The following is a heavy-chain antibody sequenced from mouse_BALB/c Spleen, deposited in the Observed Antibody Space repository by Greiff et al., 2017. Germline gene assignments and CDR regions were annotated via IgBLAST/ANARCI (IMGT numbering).Heavy chain of an antibody. J-gene: IGHJ2*01. CDR1: GFTFSSYT. CDR3: ARHGIYYYGLDY. D-gene: IGHD1-1*01. V-gene: IGHV5-12-2*01. CDR2: ISNGGGST. Sequence: EVNVVESGGGLVQPGGSLKLSCAASGFTFSSYTMSWVRQTPEKRLEWVAYISNGGGSTYYPDTVKGRFTISRDNAKNTLYLQMSSLKSEDTAMYYCARHGIYYYGLDYWGQGTTLTVSS.